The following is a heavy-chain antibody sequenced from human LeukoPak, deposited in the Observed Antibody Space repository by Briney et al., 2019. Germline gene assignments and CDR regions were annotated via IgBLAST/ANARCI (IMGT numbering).Heavy chain of an antibody. J-gene: IGHJ4*02. CDR3: VSGSDTSGYYFY. CDR2: IWYDGSEK. CDR1: GFTFSSSG. Sequence: GGSLRLSCAASGFTFSSSGMNWVRQAPGKGLEWVAVIWYDGSEKRYADSVKGRFTISRDNSKSTLYLQMNSLRAEDTAVYYCVSGSDTSGYYFYWGQGTLVTVSS. D-gene: IGHD3-22*01. V-gene: IGHV3-33*03.